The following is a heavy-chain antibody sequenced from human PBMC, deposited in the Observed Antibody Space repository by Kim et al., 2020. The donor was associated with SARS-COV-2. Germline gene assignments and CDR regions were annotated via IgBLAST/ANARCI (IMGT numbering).Heavy chain of an antibody. D-gene: IGHD3-10*01. J-gene: IGHJ4*02. CDR1: GFTFSHDW. CDR2: INQDGSES. CDR3: ARSVVGDND. V-gene: IGHV3-7*01. Sequence: GGSLRLSCAASGFTFSHDWMTWVRQAPGKGLEWVANINQDGSESYYVDSVKGRFTISRDNAKNSLYLQMNSLRVEDTAVYYCARSVVGDNDWGQGTLV.